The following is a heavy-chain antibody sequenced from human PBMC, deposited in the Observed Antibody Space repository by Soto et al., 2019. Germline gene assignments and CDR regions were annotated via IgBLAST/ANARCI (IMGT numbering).Heavy chain of an antibody. V-gene: IGHV4-34*01. CDR3: ARDNITGLFGY. Sequence: QVQLQQWGAGLLKPSETLSLTCAVYGGSFSGYYWTWIRQPPGTGLEWIGEINHSGSTNYNPSLKSRVTISVDTSKNQFAMKLTSVTAADTAMYYCARDNITGLFGYWGQGNLLTVSS. CDR1: GGSFSGYY. CDR2: INHSGST. J-gene: IGHJ4*02. D-gene: IGHD2-8*02.